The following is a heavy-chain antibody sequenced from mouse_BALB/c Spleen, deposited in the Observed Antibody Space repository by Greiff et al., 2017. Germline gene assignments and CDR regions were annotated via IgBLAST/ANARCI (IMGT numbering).Heavy chain of an antibody. CDR2: IYPGDGDT. CDR1: GYAFSSYW. Sequence: VQLQQSGAELVRPGSSVKISCKASGYAFSSYWMNWVKQRPGQGLEWIGQIYPGDGDTNYNGKFKGKATLTADKSYSTAYMQLSSLTSEDSAVYFCARFTTATWGYFDVWGAGTTVTVSS. CDR3: ARFTTATWGYFDV. J-gene: IGHJ1*01. V-gene: IGHV1-80*01. D-gene: IGHD1-2*01.